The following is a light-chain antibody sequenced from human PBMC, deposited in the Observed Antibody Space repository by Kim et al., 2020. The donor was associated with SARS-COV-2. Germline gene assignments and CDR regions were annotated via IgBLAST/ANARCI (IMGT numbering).Light chain of an antibody. J-gene: IGKJ1*01. CDR3: QQYGNSPHT. Sequence: PGERATLSCRASQSVSSSYLAWYQQKPGQAPRLLIYGASSRATGVPDRFSGSGSGTDFTLTITRLEPEDFAVYYCQQYGNSPHTFGQGTKV. CDR1: QSVSSSY. CDR2: GAS. V-gene: IGKV3-20*01.